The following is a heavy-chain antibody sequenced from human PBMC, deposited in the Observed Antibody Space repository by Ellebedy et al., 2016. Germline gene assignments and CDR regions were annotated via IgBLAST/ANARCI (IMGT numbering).Heavy chain of an antibody. CDR2: ISSSSSTI. J-gene: IGHJ6*03. CDR3: ASSNYRYYYYMDV. D-gene: IGHD1-7*01. Sequence: GESLKISXAASGFTFSSYSMNWVRQAPGKGLEWVSYISSSSSTIYYADSVKGRFTISRDNAKNSLYLQMNSLRDEDTAVYYCASSNYRYYYYMDVWGKGTTVTVSS. CDR1: GFTFSSYS. V-gene: IGHV3-48*02.